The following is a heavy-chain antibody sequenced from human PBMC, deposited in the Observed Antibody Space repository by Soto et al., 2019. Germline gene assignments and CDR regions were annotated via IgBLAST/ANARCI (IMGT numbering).Heavy chain of an antibody. J-gene: IGHJ6*02. CDR1: GYTFTSYV. CDR3: ASYREQLVLYGMDV. V-gene: IGHV1-18*01. CDR2: ISAYNGNT. Sequence: QVQLVQSGAEVKKPGASVKVSCKASGYTFTSYVISWVRQAPGQGLEWMGWISAYNGNTNYAQKLQGRVTMTTDTSTSTAYMELRSLRYDDTAVYYCASYREQLVLYGMDVWGQGTTVPVSS. D-gene: IGHD6-13*01.